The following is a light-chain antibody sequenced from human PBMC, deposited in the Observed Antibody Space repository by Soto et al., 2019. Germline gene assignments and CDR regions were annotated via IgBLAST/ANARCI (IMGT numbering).Light chain of an antibody. CDR2: DVT. V-gene: IGLV2-18*02. CDR3: SSYTSSSTYV. J-gene: IGLJ1*01. Sequence: QSVLTQPPSVSGSPGQSVAISCTGTSSDVGNCNRVSWYQQPPGTAPKLIIYDVTNRPSGVPDRFSGSKSGNTASLTISGLQADDEADYYCSSYTSSSTYVFGTGTKVTVL. CDR1: SSDVGNCNR.